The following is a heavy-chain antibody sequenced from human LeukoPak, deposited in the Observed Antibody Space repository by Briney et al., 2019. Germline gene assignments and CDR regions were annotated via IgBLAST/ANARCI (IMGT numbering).Heavy chain of an antibody. CDR2: IYYSGST. J-gene: IGHJ4*02. V-gene: IGHV4-39*07. CDR1: GGSISSSSYY. CDR3: ANSGYDRVKFDN. D-gene: IGHD5-12*01. Sequence: PSETLSLTCTVSGGSISSSSYYWGWIRQPPGKGLEWIGSIYYSGSTYYNPSLKSRVTISVDMSKNQFSLKLSSVTAADTAVYYCANSGYDRVKFDNWGQGTLVTVSS.